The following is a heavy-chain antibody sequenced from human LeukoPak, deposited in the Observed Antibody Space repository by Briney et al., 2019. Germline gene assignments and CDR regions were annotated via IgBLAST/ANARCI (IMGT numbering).Heavy chain of an antibody. CDR2: INPNSGGT. J-gene: IGHJ3*02. D-gene: IGHD1-26*01. Sequence: ASVKLSCKASGYTFTGYYIHWVRQAPGQGLEWMGWINPNSGGTNYAQKFQGRVTMTRDTSISTAYMELSRLRSDDTAVYYCASPVFGGGSYNHDAFDIWGQGTMVTVSS. CDR1: GYTFTGYY. V-gene: IGHV1-2*02. CDR3: ASPVFGGGSYNHDAFDI.